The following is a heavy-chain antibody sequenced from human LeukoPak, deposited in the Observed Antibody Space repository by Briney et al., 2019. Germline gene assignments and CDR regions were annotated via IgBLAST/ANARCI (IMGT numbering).Heavy chain of an antibody. CDR1: GDSISSYY. CDR3: ARVGEQQLDRAFDI. Sequence: SETLSLTCTVSGDSISSYYWGWIRQPPGKGLEWIGSVYYSGYTYYNPSLKSRVTISVDTSKNQFSLKLSSVIPADTAVYYCARVGEQQLDRAFDIWGQGTMVTVSS. V-gene: IGHV4-39*07. CDR2: VYYSGYT. D-gene: IGHD6-13*01. J-gene: IGHJ3*02.